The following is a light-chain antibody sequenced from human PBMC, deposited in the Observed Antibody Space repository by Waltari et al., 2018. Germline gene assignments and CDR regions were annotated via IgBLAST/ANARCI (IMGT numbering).Light chain of an antibody. V-gene: IGKV1-39*01. Sequence: DVQLTQSPSSLSASLGDRVSITCRASQTITAYLNWYQLKPGRAPKLLIYDASHLQTGVPSRFSGSGSGTVFTLTISGLQPEDFATYYCQQSQVANTFGQGTRL. CDR2: DAS. J-gene: IGKJ2*01. CDR1: QTITAY. CDR3: QQSQVANT.